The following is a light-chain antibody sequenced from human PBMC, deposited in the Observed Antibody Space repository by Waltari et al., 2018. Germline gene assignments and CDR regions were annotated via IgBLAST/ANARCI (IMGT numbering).Light chain of an antibody. V-gene: IGKV3-15*01. J-gene: IGKJ1*01. CDR3: QQYNNWPPWT. Sequence: EIVMTQSPATLPLSPGERATLPCRASQSVSSNLAWYQQKPGQAPRLLIYGASTRATGIPARFSGSGSGTEFTLTISSLQSEDFAVYYCQQYNNWPPWTFGQGTKVEIK. CDR1: QSVSSN. CDR2: GAS.